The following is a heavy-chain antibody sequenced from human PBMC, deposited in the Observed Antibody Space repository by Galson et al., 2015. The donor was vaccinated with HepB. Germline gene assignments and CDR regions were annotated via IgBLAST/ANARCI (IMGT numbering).Heavy chain of an antibody. CDR2: INYSGNT. V-gene: IGHV4-34*01. J-gene: IGHJ4*02. CDR3: AREPRYSYGRRAFDY. CDR1: GGSFGGNF. Sequence: SETLSLTCAVYGGSFGGNFWSWIRQSPGKGLEWIGEINYSGNTNYNPSLKRRVTISIDTSKNQFSLKLRSVTAADTAVYYCAREPRYSYGRRAFDYWGQGNLVTVSS. D-gene: IGHD2-15*01.